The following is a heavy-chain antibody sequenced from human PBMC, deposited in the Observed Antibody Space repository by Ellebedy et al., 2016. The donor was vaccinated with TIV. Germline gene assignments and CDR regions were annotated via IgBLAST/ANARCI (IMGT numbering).Heavy chain of an antibody. D-gene: IGHD5-18*01. V-gene: IGHV4-59*01. Sequence: GSLRLSCTVSGGSINSYYWSWIRQPPGKGLEWIGYIYYSGSTSSNPSLKSRVTISVDTSKNQFSLRLSSVTAADTAIYYCATGHTAMTTWGPGTLVTVSS. CDR3: ATGHTAMTT. CDR2: IYYSGST. CDR1: GGSINSYY. J-gene: IGHJ4*02.